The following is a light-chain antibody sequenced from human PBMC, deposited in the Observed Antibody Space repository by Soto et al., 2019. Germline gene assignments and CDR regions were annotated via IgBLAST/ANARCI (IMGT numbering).Light chain of an antibody. CDR3: QQSYTMPLT. Sequence: DIPMTQSPSSLSASVGDRVTITCRASQSISSYLNWFQQKPGKAPKLLIYSASSLQSGVPSRFSGSESGTDFTLTISSLQPEDFATYYCQQSYTMPLTFGGGTKVEI. CDR1: QSISSY. V-gene: IGKV1-39*01. J-gene: IGKJ4*01. CDR2: SAS.